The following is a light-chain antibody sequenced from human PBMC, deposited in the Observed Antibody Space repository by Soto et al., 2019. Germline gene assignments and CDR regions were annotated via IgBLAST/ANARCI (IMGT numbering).Light chain of an antibody. V-gene: IGKV3-20*01. CDR2: DAT. Sequence: EIVLTQSPGTLSLSPGERATLSCRASQSVRSGDLTWYQQKPGQPPSLLLYDATNRATGIPDRFGGSGSGTDVTLTISRLEPEDFAVYYCQQYSRSVFTFGPGTKLEIK. J-gene: IGKJ2*01. CDR3: QQYSRSVFT. CDR1: QSVRSGD.